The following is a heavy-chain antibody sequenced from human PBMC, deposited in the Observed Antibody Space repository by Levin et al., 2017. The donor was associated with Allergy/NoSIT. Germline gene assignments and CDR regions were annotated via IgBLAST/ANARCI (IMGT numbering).Heavy chain of an antibody. CDR1: GFTVSSNY. D-gene: IGHD1-26*01. CDR3: ASARVAATTGGDY. Sequence: GGSLRLSCAASGFTVSSNYMYWVRQAPGKGLEWVSVIYSGGTTYYADSVKGRFTISRDNSKNTLYLQMNSLRAEDTAVYYCASARVAATTGGDYWGQGTLVTVSS. V-gene: IGHV3-53*01. CDR2: IYSGGTT. J-gene: IGHJ4*02.